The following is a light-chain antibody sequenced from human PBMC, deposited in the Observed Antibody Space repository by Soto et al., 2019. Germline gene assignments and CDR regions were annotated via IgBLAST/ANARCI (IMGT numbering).Light chain of an antibody. CDR2: GAS. J-gene: IGKJ1*01. CDR3: QQYHIWPSWT. V-gene: IGKV3-15*01. CDR1: QSVSLS. Sequence: EIVLTQSPATLSVSLGDSATLSCRASQSVSLSLAWYQMRPGQPPRLLIYGASTRATDIPARFSGRGSGTDFTLTISSLQSEDFAVYFCQQYHIWPSWTFGQGTKVERK.